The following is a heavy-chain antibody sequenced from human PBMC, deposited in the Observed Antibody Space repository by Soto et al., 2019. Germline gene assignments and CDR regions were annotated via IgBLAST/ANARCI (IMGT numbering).Heavy chain of an antibody. J-gene: IGHJ4*02. CDR1: GYTFTSYG. D-gene: IGHD1-26*01. CDR3: ARSGGFIVGAHPFDY. V-gene: IGHV1-18*01. Sequence: QVQLVQSGAEVKKPGASVKVSCKASGYTFTSYGISWVRQAPGQGLEWMGWISAYNGNTNYAQKLQGRVTMTTDTSTSKAYMELRSLGSDDTAVYYCARSGGFIVGAHPFDYWGQGTLVTVSS. CDR2: ISAYNGNT.